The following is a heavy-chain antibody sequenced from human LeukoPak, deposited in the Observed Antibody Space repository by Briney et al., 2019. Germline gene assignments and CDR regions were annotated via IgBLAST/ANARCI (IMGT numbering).Heavy chain of an antibody. Sequence: GASVKVSCKASGGTFSSYAISWVRQAPGQGLEWMGGIIPIFGTANYAQKFQGRVTITADESTSTAYMELSSLRSEDTAVYYCAFTRRGIVVVPAAFLSAFDIWGQGTMVTVSS. CDR1: GGTFSSYA. CDR2: IIPIFGTA. V-gene: IGHV1-69*13. J-gene: IGHJ3*02. CDR3: AFTRRGIVVVPAAFLSAFDI. D-gene: IGHD2-2*01.